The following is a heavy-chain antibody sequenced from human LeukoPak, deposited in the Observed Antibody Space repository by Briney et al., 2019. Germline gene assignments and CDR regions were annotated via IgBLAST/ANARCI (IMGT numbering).Heavy chain of an antibody. CDR1: GYTFTAYN. J-gene: IGHJ5*02. CDR3: WRVATSHGPRTSIDP. Sequence: ASVKVSRTASGYTFTAYNIGWVRQAPGQGPGWVAWITTKSGGANTAQTFQGRVPVTRATSTTTVSMELKLLTPGARAVFIFWRVATSHGPRTSIDPWGQGTLVTVSS. D-gene: IGHD2-2*01. CDR2: ITTKSGGA. V-gene: IGHV1-2*02.